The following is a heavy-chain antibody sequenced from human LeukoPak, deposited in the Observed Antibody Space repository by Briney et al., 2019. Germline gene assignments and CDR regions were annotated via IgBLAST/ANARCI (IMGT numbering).Heavy chain of an antibody. J-gene: IGHJ4*02. CDR1: GGSISSGDYY. D-gene: IGHD1-7*01. CDR2: IYYSGST. V-gene: IGHV4-30-4*01. Sequence: SETLSLTCTVSGGSISSGDYYWSWIRQPPGKGLEWIGYIYYSGSTYYNPSLKSRVSISVDTSKNQFSLKLSSVTAADTAVYYCVRDRELNYWGQGTLVTVSS. CDR3: VRDRELNY.